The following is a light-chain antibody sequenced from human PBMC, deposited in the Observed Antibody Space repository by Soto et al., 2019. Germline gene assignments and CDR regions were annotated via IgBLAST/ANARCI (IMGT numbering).Light chain of an antibody. V-gene: IGKV3-15*01. CDR2: GAS. CDR1: QSVRSN. CDR3: QQCYMGWT. J-gene: IGKJ1*01. Sequence: EVVMTQSPATLSVSPGERVTLSCRASQSVRSNLAWYQQKPGQSPRLLIYGASTRATGIPARFSGSGSGTEFTFSITSLQPEDFGTYYCQQCYMGWTFGQGTKVDIK.